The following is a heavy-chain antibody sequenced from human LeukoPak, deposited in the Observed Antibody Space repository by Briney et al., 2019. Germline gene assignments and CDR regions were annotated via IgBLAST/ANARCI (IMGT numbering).Heavy chain of an antibody. CDR3: ARSYCSSTSCYIYWFGP. Sequence: KPSETLSLTCAVYGGSFSGYYWSWIRQPPGKGLEWIGEINHSGSTNYNPSLKSRVTISVDTSKNQFSLKLSSVTAADTAVYYCARSYCSSTSCYIYWFGPWGQGTLVTVSS. CDR2: INHSGST. J-gene: IGHJ5*02. CDR1: GGSFSGYY. V-gene: IGHV4-34*01. D-gene: IGHD2-2*02.